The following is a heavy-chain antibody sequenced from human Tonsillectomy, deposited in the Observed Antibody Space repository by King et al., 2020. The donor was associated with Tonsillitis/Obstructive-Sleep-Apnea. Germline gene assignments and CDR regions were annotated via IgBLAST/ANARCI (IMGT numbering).Heavy chain of an antibody. V-gene: IGHV3-30*18. J-gene: IGHJ6*02. CDR2: ISYDGSNK. Sequence: VQLVESGGGVVQPGRSLRLSCAASGFTFSSYGMHWVRQAPGKGLEWVAVISYDGSNKYYADSVKGRFTISRDNSKNTLYLQMNSLRAEDTAVYYCAKGKVYWSSTRCRCYYYYGVDVWGQGTTVTVSS. D-gene: IGHD2-2*01. CDR3: AKGKVYWSSTRCRCYYYYGVDV. CDR1: GFTFSSYG.